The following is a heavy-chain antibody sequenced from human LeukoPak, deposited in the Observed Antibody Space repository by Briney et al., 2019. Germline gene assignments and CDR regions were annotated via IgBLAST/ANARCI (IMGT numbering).Heavy chain of an antibody. V-gene: IGHV1-69*13. CDR1: GGTFSSYA. D-gene: IGHD3-10*01. Sequence: GTSVKVSCKASGGTFSSYAISWVRQAPGQGLEWMGGIIPIFGTANYAQKFQGRVTITADESTSTAYMELSSLRSEDTAVYYCARAFVDPSLEFRGVGYYFDYWGQGTLVTVSS. J-gene: IGHJ4*02. CDR2: IIPIFGTA. CDR3: ARAFVDPSLEFRGVGYYFDY.